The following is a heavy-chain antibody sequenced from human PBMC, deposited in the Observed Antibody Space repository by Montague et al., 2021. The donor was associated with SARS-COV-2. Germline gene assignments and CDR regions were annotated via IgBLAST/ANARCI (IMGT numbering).Heavy chain of an antibody. CDR3: ARGYAWIQLWLRGNYFDY. CDR1: GFTFSSYE. D-gene: IGHD5-18*01. V-gene: IGHV3-48*03. J-gene: IGHJ4*02. CDR2: ISSSGSTI. Sequence: SLRLSCSASGFTFSSYEMNWVRQAPGKGLEWVSYISSSGSTIYYXDSVKGRFTISRDNAKNSLYLQMNSLRAEDTAVYYCARGYAWIQLWLRGNYFDYWGQGTLVTVSS.